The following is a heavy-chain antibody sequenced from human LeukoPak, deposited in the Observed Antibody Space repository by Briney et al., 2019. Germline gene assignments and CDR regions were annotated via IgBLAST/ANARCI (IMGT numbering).Heavy chain of an antibody. D-gene: IGHD5-24*01. V-gene: IGHV3-53*01. J-gene: IGHJ4*02. Sequence: GGSLRLSCAASGFTVSSNYMSWVRQAPGKELEWVSVIYSGGSTYYADSVKGRFTISRDNSKNTLYLQMNSLRAEDTAVYYCARPRDGYTPFDYWGQGTLVTVSS. CDR1: GFTVSSNY. CDR3: ARPRDGYTPFDY. CDR2: IYSGGST.